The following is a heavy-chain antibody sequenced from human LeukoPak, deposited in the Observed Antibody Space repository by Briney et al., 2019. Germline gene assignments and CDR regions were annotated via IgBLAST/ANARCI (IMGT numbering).Heavy chain of an antibody. CDR3: AVEYYYDSSGYTFDY. V-gene: IGHV3-23*01. Sequence: PGGSLRLSCAASGFTFSSYAMSWVRQAPGKGLGWVSAISGSGGSTYYADSVKGRFTISRDNSKNTLYLQMNSLRAEDTAVYYCAVEYYYDSSGYTFDYWGQGTLVTVSS. CDR1: GFTFSSYA. J-gene: IGHJ4*02. CDR2: ISGSGGST. D-gene: IGHD3-22*01.